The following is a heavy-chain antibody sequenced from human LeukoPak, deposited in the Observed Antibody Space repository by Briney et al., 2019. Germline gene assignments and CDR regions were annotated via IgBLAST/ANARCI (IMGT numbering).Heavy chain of an antibody. CDR1: GYSFTSYW. V-gene: IGHV5-51*01. Sequence: GESLQISCQGSGYSFTSYWIGWVRQMPGKGLEWMGIIYPGDSDTRYSPSFQGQVTISADKSISTAYLQWSSLKALDTAMYYCARRIARLAVAGTNDWFDPWGQGTLVTVSS. CDR2: IYPGDSDT. D-gene: IGHD6-19*01. CDR3: ARRIARLAVAGTNDWFDP. J-gene: IGHJ5*02.